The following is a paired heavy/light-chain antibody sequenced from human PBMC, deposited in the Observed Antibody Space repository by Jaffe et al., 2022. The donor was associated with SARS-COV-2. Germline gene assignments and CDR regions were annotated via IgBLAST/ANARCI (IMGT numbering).Heavy chain of an antibody. J-gene: IGHJ6*02. CDR3: ARCITMIPTYYYGMDV. V-gene: IGHV3-66*02. CDR1: GFTVSSNY. CDR2: IYSGGST. Sequence: EVQLVESGGGLVQPGGSLRLSCAASGFTVSSNYMSWVRQAPGKGLEWVSVIYSGGSTYYADSVKGRFTISRDNSKNTLYLQMNSLRAEDTAVYYCARCITMIPTYYYGMDVWGQGTTVTVSS. D-gene: IGHD3-22*01.
Light chain of an antibody. CDR1: QGISSY. J-gene: IGKJ1*01. V-gene: IGKV1-9*01. CDR2: AAS. CDR3: QQLNSYPPTWT. Sequence: DIQLTQSPSFLSASVGDRVTITCRASQGISSYLAWYQQKPGKAPKLLIYAASTLQSGVPSRFSGSGSGTEFTLTISSLQPEDFATYYCQQLNSYPPTWTFGQGTKVEIK.